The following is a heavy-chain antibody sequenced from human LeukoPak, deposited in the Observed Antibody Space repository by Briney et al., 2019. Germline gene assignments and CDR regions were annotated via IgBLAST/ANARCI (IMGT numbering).Heavy chain of an antibody. CDR2: ISAYNGNT. J-gene: IGHJ4*02. D-gene: IGHD3-16*02. V-gene: IGHV1-18*01. CDR1: GYTFTSYG. CDR3: AREEMITFGGVIVTLSGYFDY. Sequence: ASVKVSCKASGYTFTSYGISWVRQAPGQGLEWMGWISAYNGNTNYAQKLQGRVTMTTDTSTSTAYMELRSLRSDDTAVFYCAREEMITFGGVIVTLSGYFDYWGQGTLVTVSS.